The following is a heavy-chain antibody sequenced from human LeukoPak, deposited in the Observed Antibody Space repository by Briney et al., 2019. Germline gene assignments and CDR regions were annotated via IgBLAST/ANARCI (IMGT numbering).Heavy chain of an antibody. V-gene: IGHV3-30*18. J-gene: IGHJ4*02. D-gene: IGHD1-1*01. CDR3: AKDRETTASGTFDY. CDR2: ISDDGRNK. Sequence: GGSLRLSCAASGFTFNNYGMHYVRQAPGKGLEWVAVISDDGRNKKYADSVRGRFTISRDDSNDTLYLQMNSLRAEDTGVYYCAKDRETTASGTFDYWGQGTLVTVSS. CDR1: GFTFNNYG.